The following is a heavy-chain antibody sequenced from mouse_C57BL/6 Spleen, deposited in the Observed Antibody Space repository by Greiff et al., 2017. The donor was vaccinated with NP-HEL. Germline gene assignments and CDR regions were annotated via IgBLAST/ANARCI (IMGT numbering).Heavy chain of an antibody. CDR1: GFTFSSYA. V-gene: IGHV5-4*03. D-gene: IGHD2-4*01. CDR3: ASTYDYEFAY. J-gene: IGHJ3*01. Sequence: EVKLVESGGGLVKPGGSLKLSCAASGFTFSSYAMSWVRQTPEKRLEWVATISDGGSYTYYPDNVKGRFTISRDNAKNNLYLQMSHLKSEDTAMYYCASTYDYEFAYWGKGTLVTVSA. CDR2: ISDGGSYT.